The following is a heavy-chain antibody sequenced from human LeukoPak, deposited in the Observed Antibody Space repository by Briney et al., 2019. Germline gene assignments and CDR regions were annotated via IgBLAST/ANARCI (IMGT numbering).Heavy chain of an antibody. D-gene: IGHD2-2*01. Sequence: GGSLRLSCAASGFTFSSYEMNWVRQAPGKGLEWVSYISSSGSTIYYADSVKGRFTISRDNAKNSLYLQMNSLRAEDTAVYYCASRYCSSTSCYGMDVWGKGTTVTISS. CDR1: GFTFSSYE. CDR2: ISSSGSTI. J-gene: IGHJ6*04. V-gene: IGHV3-48*03. CDR3: ASRYCSSTSCYGMDV.